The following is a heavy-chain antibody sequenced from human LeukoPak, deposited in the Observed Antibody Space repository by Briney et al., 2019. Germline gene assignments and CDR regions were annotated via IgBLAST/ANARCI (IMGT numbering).Heavy chain of an antibody. J-gene: IGHJ3*02. CDR3: AKGHPHVLRYFDWLLSEDDAFDI. CDR2: ISSRGSTI. D-gene: IGHD3-9*01. V-gene: IGHV3-48*03. Sequence: GGSLRLSCAASGFTFSSYEMNWVRQAPGKGLEWVSYISSRGSTIYYADSVKGRFTISRDNAKNSLYLQMNSLRAEDTAVYYCAKGHPHVLRYFDWLLSEDDAFDIWGQGTMVTVSS. CDR1: GFTFSSYE.